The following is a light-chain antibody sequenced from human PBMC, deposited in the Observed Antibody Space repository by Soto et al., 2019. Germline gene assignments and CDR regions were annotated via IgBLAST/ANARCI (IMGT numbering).Light chain of an antibody. CDR3: QAWDSSTGNVV. CDR1: KLGDKY. V-gene: IGLV3-1*01. Sequence: YELTQPPSVSVSPGQTASITCSGDKLGDKYACWYQQKPGQSPVLVIYQDSKRPSGIPERFSGSNSGNTATLTISGTQAMDEADYYCQAWDSSTGNVVFGGGTKLTVL. CDR2: QDS. J-gene: IGLJ2*01.